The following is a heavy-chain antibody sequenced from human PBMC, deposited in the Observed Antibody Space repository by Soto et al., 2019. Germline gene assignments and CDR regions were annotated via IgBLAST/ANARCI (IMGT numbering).Heavy chain of an antibody. CDR3: ARAYGAWAFDF. D-gene: IGHD4-17*01. Sequence: SETLSLTCTVSGASFSHFYWSWIRQAPGKGLEWLGYIYDSGSTNYNPSVKSRVTMSVDTSKTQFSLDLGSVTAADTALYYCARAYGAWAFDFGRQGTIVTVAS. J-gene: IGHJ3*01. CDR1: GASFSHFY. V-gene: IGHV4-59*01. CDR2: IYDSGST.